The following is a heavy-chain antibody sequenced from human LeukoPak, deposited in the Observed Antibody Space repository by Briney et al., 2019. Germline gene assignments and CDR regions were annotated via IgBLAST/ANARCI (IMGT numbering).Heavy chain of an antibody. CDR1: GFTFSSYA. J-gene: IGHJ4*02. D-gene: IGHD6-6*01. CDR2: ISYDGSNK. CDR3: ARDYLESPYSSSFD. V-gene: IGHV3-30*04. Sequence: PGGSLRLSCAASGFTFSSYAMHWVRQAPGRGLEWVAVISYDGSNKYYADSVKGRFTISRDNSKNTLYLQMNSLRAGDTAVYYCARDYLESPYSSSFDWGQGTLVTVSS.